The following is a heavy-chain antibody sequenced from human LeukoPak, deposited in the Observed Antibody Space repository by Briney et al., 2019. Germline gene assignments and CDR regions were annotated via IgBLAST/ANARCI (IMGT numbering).Heavy chain of an antibody. J-gene: IGHJ6*02. CDR1: GGSFSGYY. CDR3: ARGRKVYCSGGSCYSWYSRGMDV. D-gene: IGHD2-15*01. CDR2: INHSGST. V-gene: IGHV4-34*01. Sequence: SETLSLTCAVYGGSFSGYYWSWIRQPPGKGLEWIGEINHSGSTNYNPSLKSRVTISVDTSKNQFSLKLNSVTAADTAVYYCARGRKVYCSGGSCYSWYSRGMDVWGQGTTVTVSS.